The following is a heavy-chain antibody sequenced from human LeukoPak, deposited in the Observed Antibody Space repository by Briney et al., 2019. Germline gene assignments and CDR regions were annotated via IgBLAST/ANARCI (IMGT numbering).Heavy chain of an antibody. V-gene: IGHV3-21*01. CDR2: ISSSSSYI. D-gene: IGHD4-17*01. Sequence: PGGSLRLSCAASGFTFNTYWMHWVRQAPGKGLEWVSSISSSSSYIYYADSVKGRFTISRDNAKNSLYLQMNSLRAEDTAVYYCARVYGDYDALDYWGQGTLVTVSS. J-gene: IGHJ4*02. CDR3: ARVYGDYDALDY. CDR1: GFTFNTYW.